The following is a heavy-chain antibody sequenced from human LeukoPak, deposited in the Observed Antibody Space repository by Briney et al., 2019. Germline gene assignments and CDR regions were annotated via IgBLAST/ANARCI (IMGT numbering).Heavy chain of an antibody. V-gene: IGHV3-21*01. CDR3: ARDLDYDNSGRRLDY. J-gene: IGHJ4*02. Sequence: GGSLRLSCAASGFTFSSYSMNWVRQAPGKGLEWVSSISSSGSSIFYADSVKGRFTISRDNAKNSLRLQMNSLRAEDTAVYYCARDLDYDNSGRRLDYWGQGTLVTVSS. D-gene: IGHD3-22*01. CDR2: ISSSGSSI. CDR1: GFTFSSYS.